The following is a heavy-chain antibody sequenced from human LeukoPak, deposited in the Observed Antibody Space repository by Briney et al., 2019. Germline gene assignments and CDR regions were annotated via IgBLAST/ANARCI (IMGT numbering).Heavy chain of an antibody. V-gene: IGHV4-59*01. D-gene: IGHD1-26*01. Sequence: SETLSLTCTVSGGSIGSYYWSWIRQPPGRGLEWIGYIYYSGSTNYNPSLKSRVTISVDTSKNQFSLKLSSVTAADTAVYYCTRWELLSGCFDYWGQGTLITVSS. CDR2: IYYSGST. J-gene: IGHJ4*02. CDR3: TRWELLSGCFDY. CDR1: GGSIGSYY.